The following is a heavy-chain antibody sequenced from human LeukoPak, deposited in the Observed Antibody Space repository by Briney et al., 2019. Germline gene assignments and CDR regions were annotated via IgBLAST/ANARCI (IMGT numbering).Heavy chain of an antibody. V-gene: IGHV3-23*01. J-gene: IGHJ4*02. Sequence: GGSLRLSCAASGFTFSSYAMHWARQAPVKGLEWVSAISGDGTRTYYADSVKGRFTISRDNSKNTLYLEMSSLRVEDTAIYYCAKWPEGAMDYFDYWGQGTLVTVSS. CDR1: GFTFSSYA. CDR2: ISGDGTRT. CDR3: AKWPEGAMDYFDY. D-gene: IGHD3-16*01.